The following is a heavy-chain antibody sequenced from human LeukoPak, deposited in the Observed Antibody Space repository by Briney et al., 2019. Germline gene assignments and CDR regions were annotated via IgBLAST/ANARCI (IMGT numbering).Heavy chain of an antibody. D-gene: IGHD6-19*01. CDR2: IIPIFGTA. Sequence: SVKVSCKASGGTFSSYAISWVRQAPGQGLEWMGGIIPIFGTANYAQKFQGRVTITADESTSTAYMELSRLRSEDTAVYYCARGSVAGTGANWFDPWGQGTLVTVSS. CDR3: ARGSVAGTGANWFDP. V-gene: IGHV1-69*13. CDR1: GGTFSSYA. J-gene: IGHJ5*02.